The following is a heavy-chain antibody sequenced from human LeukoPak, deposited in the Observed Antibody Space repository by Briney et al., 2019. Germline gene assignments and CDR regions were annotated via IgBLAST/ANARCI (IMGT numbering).Heavy chain of an antibody. D-gene: IGHD2-2*01. Sequence: SETLSLTCIVSGGTISSYYWSWIRQPPGKGLEWMGYIYYSGSTNYNPSLKSRVTISVDTSKNQFSLKLSSVTAADTAVYYCARDSRLNHFDYWGQGTLVTVSS. CDR2: IYYSGST. J-gene: IGHJ4*02. CDR3: ARDSRLNHFDY. CDR1: GGTISSYY. V-gene: IGHV4-59*01.